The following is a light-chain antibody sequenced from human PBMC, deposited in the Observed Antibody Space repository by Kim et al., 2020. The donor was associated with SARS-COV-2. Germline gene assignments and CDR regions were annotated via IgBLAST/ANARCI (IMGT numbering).Light chain of an antibody. Sequence: PGKAARITCGGNNIGSKSVHWYQQQPGQAPVLSIYYDSDRPSGIPERFSGSNSGNTATLTISRVEAGDEADYYCQVWDSSSDHPVFGGGTQLTVL. CDR3: QVWDSSSDHPV. CDR1: NIGSKS. J-gene: IGLJ3*02. V-gene: IGLV3-21*04. CDR2: YDS.